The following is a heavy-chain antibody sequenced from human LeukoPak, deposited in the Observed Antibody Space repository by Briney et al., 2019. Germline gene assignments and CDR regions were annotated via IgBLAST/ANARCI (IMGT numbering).Heavy chain of an antibody. CDR2: IYHSGST. V-gene: IGHV4-59*01. Sequence: PETLSLTCTVSGGSISSYYWSWIRQPPGKGLEWIGYIYHSGSTNYNPSLKSRVTISVDTSKNQISLKLSSVTAADTAVYYCTRDTYGGDYWGQGTLVTVSS. CDR1: GGSISSYY. J-gene: IGHJ4*02. D-gene: IGHD4-23*01. CDR3: TRDTYGGDY.